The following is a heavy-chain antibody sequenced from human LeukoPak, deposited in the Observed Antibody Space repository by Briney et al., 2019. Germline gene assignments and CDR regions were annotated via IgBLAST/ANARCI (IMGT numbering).Heavy chain of an antibody. V-gene: IGHV1-69*06. CDR2: IIPIVGTA. CDR3: ASITGTTWYY. CDR1: GGTFSSYA. Sequence: SVKVSCKASGGTFSSYAISWVRQAPGQGLEWMGGIIPIVGTANYAQKFQCRVTITADKSTSTAYMELSSLRAEDTPVYYCASITGTTWYYWGQGTLVTVSS. D-gene: IGHD1-7*01. J-gene: IGHJ4*02.